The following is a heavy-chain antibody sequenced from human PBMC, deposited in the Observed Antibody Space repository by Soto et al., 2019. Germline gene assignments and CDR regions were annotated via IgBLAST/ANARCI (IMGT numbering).Heavy chain of an antibody. J-gene: IGHJ1*01. CDR1: GFTFSSYS. V-gene: IGHV3-48*01. CDR2: ISKSSSTK. D-gene: IGHD4-17*01. Sequence: PGGSLRLSCAASGFTFSSYSMNGVRQAPGKGLEWVSYISKSSSTKYYADSVKGGFTISRDNAKNSLYLQMNSLRAEDTAVYYCARSAFPNYYGDSTPAEYFQHWGQGTLVTVSS. CDR3: ARSAFPNYYGDSTPAEYFQH.